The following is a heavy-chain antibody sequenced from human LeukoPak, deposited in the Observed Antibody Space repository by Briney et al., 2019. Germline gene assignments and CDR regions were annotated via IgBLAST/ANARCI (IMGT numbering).Heavy chain of an antibody. J-gene: IGHJ3*02. CDR3: ARYYSKNAFDI. CDR1: GGSFSGYY. V-gene: IGHV4-34*01. CDR2: INHSGST. Sequence: PSEALSLTCAVYGGSFSGYYWSWIRQPPGKGLEWIGEINHSGSTNYNPSLKSRVTISVDTSKNQFSLKLSSVTAADTAVYYCARYYSKNAFDIWGQGTMVTVSS. D-gene: IGHD4-11*01.